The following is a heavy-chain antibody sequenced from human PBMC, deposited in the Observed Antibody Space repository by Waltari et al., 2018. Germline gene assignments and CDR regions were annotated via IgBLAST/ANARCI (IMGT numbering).Heavy chain of an antibody. Sequence: QVQLVQSGAEVKKPGSSVKVSCKASGVTFSSYALIWVRQAPGQGLEWMGGIIPIFGTANYEQKFQGRGTITTDESTSTAYMELSSLRSEDTAVYYCARLKIRGSSSSWPFDPWGQGTLVTVSS. CDR1: GVTFSSYA. V-gene: IGHV1-69*05. J-gene: IGHJ5*02. D-gene: IGHD6-6*01. CDR3: ARLKIRGSSSSWPFDP. CDR2: IIPIFGTA.